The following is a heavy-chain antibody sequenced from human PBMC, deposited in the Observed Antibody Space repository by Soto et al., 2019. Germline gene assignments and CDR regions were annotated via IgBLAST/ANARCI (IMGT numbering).Heavy chain of an antibody. CDR2: ISYDGSNK. J-gene: IGHJ6*02. CDR3: ARERPPAAISDYYYGMDV. V-gene: IGHV3-30-3*01. Sequence: SLRLSCAASGFTFSSYAMHWVRQAPGKGLEWVAVISYDGSNKYYADSVKGRFTISRDNSKNTLYLQMNSLRAEDTAVYYCARERPPAAISDYYYGMDVWGQGTTVTVSS. D-gene: IGHD2-2*01. CDR1: GFTFSSYA.